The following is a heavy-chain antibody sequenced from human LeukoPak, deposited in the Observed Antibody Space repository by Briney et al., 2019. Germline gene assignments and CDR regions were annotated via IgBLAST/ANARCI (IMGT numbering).Heavy chain of an antibody. CDR1: GFTFSSYG. D-gene: IGHD3-16*01. CDR3: ARASRRGWFGNWFDT. J-gene: IGHJ5*02. CDR2: IWYDGSNK. V-gene: IGHV3-33*01. Sequence: GGSLRLSCAASGFTFSSYGMHWVRHAPGQGMEWVAVIWYDGSNKLYANSVKGRFTISTNHSTNTLYLRMNRRRAEDTAMYLCARASRRGWFGNWFDTWGEGTLVTVSS.